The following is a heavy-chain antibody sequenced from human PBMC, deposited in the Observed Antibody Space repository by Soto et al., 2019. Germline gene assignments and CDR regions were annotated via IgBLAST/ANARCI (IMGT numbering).Heavy chain of an antibody. V-gene: IGHV3-13*01. CDR1: GFTFSSYD. CDR3: ARGIFLKWFSGMGV. CDR2: IGTAGDT. J-gene: IGHJ6*02. Sequence: GGSLRLSCAASGFTFSSYDMHWVRQATGKGLEWVSAIGTAGDTYYPGSVKGRFTISRENAKNSLYLQMNSLRAEDTAVYYCARGIFLKWFSGMGVWGQGPTVTAP. D-gene: IGHD3-3*01.